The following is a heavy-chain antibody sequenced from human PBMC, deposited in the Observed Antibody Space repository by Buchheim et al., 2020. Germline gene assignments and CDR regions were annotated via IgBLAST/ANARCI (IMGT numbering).Heavy chain of an antibody. Sequence: EVQLLESGGGLVQPGGSLRLSCAASGFTFSSYAMNWVRQAPGKGLEWVSAISGSGSKTYYADSVKGRFTISRDNSKNMFYLRMNSLTDEDTAVYYCAQGAIGVGSSWYGVDFDYWGQGTL. J-gene: IGHJ4*02. CDR3: AQGAIGVGSSWYGVDFDY. CDR1: GFTFSSYA. V-gene: IGHV3-23*01. CDR2: ISGSGSKT. D-gene: IGHD6-13*01.